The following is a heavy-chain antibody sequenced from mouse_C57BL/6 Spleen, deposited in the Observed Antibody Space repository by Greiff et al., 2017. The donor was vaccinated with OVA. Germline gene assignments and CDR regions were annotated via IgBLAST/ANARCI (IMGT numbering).Heavy chain of an antibody. D-gene: IGHD2-14*01. J-gene: IGHJ2*01. CDR2: IDPSDSYT. Sequence: QVQLQQPGAELVMPGASVKLSCKASGYTFTSYWMHWVKQRPGQGLEWIGEIDPSDSYTNYNQKFKGKSTLTVDKSSSTAYMQLSSLTSEDSAVYYCARSDRDDYFDYWGQGTTRTVSS. CDR3: ARSDRDDYFDY. V-gene: IGHV1-69*01. CDR1: GYTFTSYW.